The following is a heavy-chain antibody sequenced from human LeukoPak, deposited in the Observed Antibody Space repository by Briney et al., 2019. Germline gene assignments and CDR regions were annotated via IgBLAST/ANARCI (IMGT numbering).Heavy chain of an antibody. CDR1: GYTFTSYY. Sequence: ASVTVSCTASGYTFTSYYMHWVRQAPGQGLEWMGIINPSGGSTSYAQKFQGRVTMTRDTSTSTVYMELSSLRSEDTAVYYCARDRATPHYYDSSGPIDYWGQGTLVTVSS. CDR3: ARDRATPHYYDSSGPIDY. CDR2: INPSGGST. J-gene: IGHJ4*02. V-gene: IGHV1-46*01. D-gene: IGHD3-22*01.